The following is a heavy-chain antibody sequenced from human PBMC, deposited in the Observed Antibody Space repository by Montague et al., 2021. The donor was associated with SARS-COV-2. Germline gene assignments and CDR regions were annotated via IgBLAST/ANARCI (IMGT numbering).Heavy chain of an antibody. V-gene: IGHV4-39*07. CDR3: ARGVVAAPPVVDY. Sequence: SETLSLTCTVSGGSISSSSYYWGWIRQPPGKGLEWIGSIYYSGSTYYNPSLKSRVTISVDTSKNQFSLKVNSVTVADTAMYYCARGVVAAPPVVDYWGRGTLVTVSS. J-gene: IGHJ4*02. D-gene: IGHD2-15*01. CDR2: IYYSGST. CDR1: GGSISSSSYY.